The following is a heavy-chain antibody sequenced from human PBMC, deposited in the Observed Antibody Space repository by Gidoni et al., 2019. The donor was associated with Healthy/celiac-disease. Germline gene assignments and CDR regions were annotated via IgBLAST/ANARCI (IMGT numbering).Heavy chain of an antibody. CDR1: GFTCDDYA. J-gene: IGHJ1*01. CDR3: ANWIVGAAEYFQH. CDR2: LSWNSGSI. Sequence: EVQLVESGGGLVQPGRALRLACAASGFTCDDYAMHWVRQAPGKGLEWVSGLSWNSGSIGSADSVHGRFTISRDNATNSLYLQMNSLRAEDTAFYYCANWIVGAAEYFQHWGQGTLVTVSS. V-gene: IGHV3-9*01. D-gene: IGHD1-1*01.